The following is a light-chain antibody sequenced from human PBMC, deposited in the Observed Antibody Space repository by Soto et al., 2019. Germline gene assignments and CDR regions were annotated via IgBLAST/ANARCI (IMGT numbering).Light chain of an antibody. Sequence: EIVVTQSPGTLSLYPVSRASLSCRASQSVRDRYLAWYQQKPGQAPSLLIYDTSTRATGVPDRFSGSGSGTDFALTISRVEPEDFAIYFCQQYGSSPGTFGQGTKVDI. J-gene: IGKJ1*01. V-gene: IGKV3-20*01. CDR3: QQYGSSPGT. CDR2: DTS. CDR1: QSVRDRY.